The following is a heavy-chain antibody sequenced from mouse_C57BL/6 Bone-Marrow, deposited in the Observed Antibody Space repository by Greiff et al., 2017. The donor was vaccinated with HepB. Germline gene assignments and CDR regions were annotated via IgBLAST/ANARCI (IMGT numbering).Heavy chain of an antibody. CDR1: GISITTGNYR. V-gene: IGHV3-5*01. Sequence: VQLKESGPGLVKPSQTVFLTCTVTGISITTGNYRWSWIRQFPGNKLEWIGYIYYSGTITYNPSLTSRTTITRDTPKNQFFLEMNSLTAEDTATYYCARGAYDYDRYWYFDVWGTGTTVTVSS. J-gene: IGHJ1*03. D-gene: IGHD2-4*01. CDR2: IYYSGTI. CDR3: ARGAYDYDRYWYFDV.